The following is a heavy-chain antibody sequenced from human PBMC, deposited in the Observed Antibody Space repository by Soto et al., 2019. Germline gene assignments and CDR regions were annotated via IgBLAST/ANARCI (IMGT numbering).Heavy chain of an antibody. J-gene: IGHJ6*02. CDR1: GHTFTSYY. CDR3: ARASDPIFGPTQKTIYGLDV. CDR2: INPSGGST. V-gene: IGHV1-46*01. D-gene: IGHD3-3*01. Sequence: ASVKVSSKASGHTFTSYYMHWVRQAPGQGLEWMGIINPSGGSTSYAQKFQGRVTMTRDTSTSTVYMELSSLRSEDTAVYYCARASDPIFGPTQKTIYGLDVWGQGTTVTASS.